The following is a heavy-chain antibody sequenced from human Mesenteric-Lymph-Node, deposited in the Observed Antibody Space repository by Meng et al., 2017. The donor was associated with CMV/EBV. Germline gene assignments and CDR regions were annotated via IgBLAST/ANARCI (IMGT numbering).Heavy chain of an antibody. Sequence: SETLSLTCTVSGGSISSSSYYWGWIRQPPGKGLEWIGSIYYSGSTYYNPSLKSRVTISVDTSKNQFSLKLSSVTAADTAVYFCGRETYYYDSSGYKDHWGQGTLVTVSS. D-gene: IGHD3-22*01. V-gene: IGHV4-39*02. CDR2: IYYSGST. CDR1: GGSISSSSYY. CDR3: GRETYYYDSSGYKDH. J-gene: IGHJ4*02.